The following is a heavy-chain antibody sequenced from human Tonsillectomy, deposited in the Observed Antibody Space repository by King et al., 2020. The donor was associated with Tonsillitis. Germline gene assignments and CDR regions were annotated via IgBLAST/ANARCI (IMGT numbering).Heavy chain of an antibody. CDR2: ISGSGGST. D-gene: IGHD2-2*01. Sequence: VQLVESGGGLVQPGGSLRLSCAASGFTFSSYAMSWVRQAPGKGLEWVSAISGSGGSTYYADSVKGRFTISRDNSKNTLYLQMNSLRAEDTAVYYCAKDGLVVPAPGVYYYGMDVWGQGTTVTVSS. V-gene: IGHV3-23*04. CDR1: GFTFSSYA. J-gene: IGHJ6*02. CDR3: AKDGLVVPAPGVYYYGMDV.